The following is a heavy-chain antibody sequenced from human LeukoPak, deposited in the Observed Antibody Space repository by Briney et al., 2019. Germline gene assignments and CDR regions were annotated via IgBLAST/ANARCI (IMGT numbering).Heavy chain of an antibody. V-gene: IGHV4-59*08. Sequence: SETLSLTCTVSGGSISSYYWSWIWQPPGKGLEWIGYIYYSGSTNYNPSLKSRVTISVDTSKNQFSLKLSSVTAADTAGDYCARHQVKFSGWVPYFDYWGQGTLVTVSS. CDR2: IYYSGST. D-gene: IGHD6-19*01. J-gene: IGHJ4*02. CDR1: GGSISSYY. CDR3: ARHQVKFSGWVPYFDY.